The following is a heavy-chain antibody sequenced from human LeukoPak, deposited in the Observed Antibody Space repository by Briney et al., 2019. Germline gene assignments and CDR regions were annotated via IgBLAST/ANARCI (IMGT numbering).Heavy chain of an antibody. V-gene: IGHV6-1*03. Sequence: SQTLSLTCAISGDSVSSNSAAWNWIRQSPSRGLEWLGRTYYRSKWYNDYAVSVKSLITINPDTSKNQFSLQLDSVTPEDTAVYYCAASLYTYYYGSGSYDWFDPWGQGTLVTVSS. CDR2: TYYRSKWYN. CDR1: GDSVSSNSAA. D-gene: IGHD3-10*01. CDR3: AASLYTYYYGSGSYDWFDP. J-gene: IGHJ5*02.